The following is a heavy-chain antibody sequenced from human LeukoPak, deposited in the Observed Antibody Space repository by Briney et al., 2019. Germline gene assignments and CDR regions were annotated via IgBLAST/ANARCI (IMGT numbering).Heavy chain of an antibody. CDR3: AKDGVTAAFDI. Sequence: PGGSLRLSCAASGFTFDSFSINWVRQAPGKGLEWVASISSSTTYIYYAGSVKGRFTISRDNSKNTLYLQMNSLRAEDTAVYYCAKDGVTAAFDIWGQGTMVTVSS. J-gene: IGHJ3*02. V-gene: IGHV3-21*01. CDR2: ISSSTTYI. CDR1: GFTFDSFS. D-gene: IGHD2-21*02.